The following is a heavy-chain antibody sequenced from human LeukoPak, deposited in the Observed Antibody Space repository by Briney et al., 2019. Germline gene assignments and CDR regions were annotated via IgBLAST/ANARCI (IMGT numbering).Heavy chain of an antibody. V-gene: IGHV3-21*01. CDR1: GFTFSSYE. Sequence: PGGSLRLSCAASGFTFSSYEMNWVRQAPGKGLEWVSSLSSSSSYIYYADSVKGRFTISRDNAKDSLYLQMNSLRAEDTAVYYCARDKTPNYDILTGSNMGADAFDIWGQGTMVTVSS. J-gene: IGHJ3*02. D-gene: IGHD3-9*01. CDR2: LSSSSSYI. CDR3: ARDKTPNYDILTGSNMGADAFDI.